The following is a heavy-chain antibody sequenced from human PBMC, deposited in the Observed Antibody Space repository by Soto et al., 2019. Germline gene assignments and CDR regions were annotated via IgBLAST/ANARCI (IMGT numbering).Heavy chain of an antibody. V-gene: IGHV3-53*01. CDR1: GFNFIRKY. CDR3: ARGLYDSGSFYFDF. CDR2: LYSGGTT. J-gene: IGHJ4*02. D-gene: IGHD3-10*01. Sequence: EVQLVESGGGLIQPGGSLRLSCAASGFNFIRKYMIWVRQAPGKGLEWVSILYSGGTTYYADSVKGRSTISRDTSENTLYLQMNSLRAEDTAVYYCARGLYDSGSFYFDFWGQGTLVTVSS.